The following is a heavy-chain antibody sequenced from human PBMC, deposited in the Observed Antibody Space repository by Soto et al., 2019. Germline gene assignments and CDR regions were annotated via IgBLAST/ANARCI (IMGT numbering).Heavy chain of an antibody. CDR1: VGSISPYY. Sequence: SETLSLTCTFSVGSISPYYWTCIRHPPGKGLEWIGYIFSSGNTNYNPSLKSRVTISVDTSKYQFSLKLSSVTAADTAVYYCAREYYYGSASYRGMEVYGQGTTVSVSS. CDR2: IFSSGNT. V-gene: IGHV4-59*01. J-gene: IGHJ6*02. CDR3: AREYYYGSASYRGMEV. D-gene: IGHD3-10*01.